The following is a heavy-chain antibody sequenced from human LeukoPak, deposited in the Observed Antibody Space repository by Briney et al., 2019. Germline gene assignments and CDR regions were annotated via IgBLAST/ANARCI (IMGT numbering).Heavy chain of an antibody. Sequence: PSETLSLTCTVSGGSISSYYWSWIRQPAGKGLEWIGRIYASGSTNYNPSLTSRVTMSVDTSKNQFSLKLNFVAAADKAVDFCARDSDSRSWDFDYWGQGTLVTVSS. CDR1: GGSISSYY. D-gene: IGHD6-13*01. CDR3: ARDSDSRSWDFDY. V-gene: IGHV4-4*07. CDR2: IYASGST. J-gene: IGHJ4*02.